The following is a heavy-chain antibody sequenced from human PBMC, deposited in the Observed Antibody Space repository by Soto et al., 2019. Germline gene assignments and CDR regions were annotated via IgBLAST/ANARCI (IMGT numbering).Heavy chain of an antibody. V-gene: IGHV3-23*01. D-gene: IGHD3-22*01. Sequence: GGSLRLSCAAPGFTFCSYAMSWVPQAPGKGLEWVSAISGSGGSTYYADSVKGRFTISRDNSKNTLYLQMNSLRAEDTAVYYCAKEYYDSSGSSFDYWGQGTLVTVSS. CDR2: ISGSGGST. J-gene: IGHJ4*02. CDR3: AKEYYDSSGSSFDY. CDR1: GFTFCSYA.